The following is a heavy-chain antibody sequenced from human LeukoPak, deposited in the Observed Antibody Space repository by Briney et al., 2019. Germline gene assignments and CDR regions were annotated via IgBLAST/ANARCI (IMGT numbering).Heavy chain of an antibody. CDR2: LKCCGGGT. J-gene: IGHJ4*02. CDR1: GFHFSRFS. Sequence: GSLGLSFAASGFHFSRFSLGWVRPGSGKGLGLGFGLKCCGGGTDYADSVKDRFTISRDNSKNTLYLQMNSLGADDTAVYYCAKGASSSSAPLSGSQLFDYWGQGTLVTVSS. CDR3: AKGASSSSAPLSGSQLFDY. D-gene: IGHD6-6*01. V-gene: IGHV3-23*01.